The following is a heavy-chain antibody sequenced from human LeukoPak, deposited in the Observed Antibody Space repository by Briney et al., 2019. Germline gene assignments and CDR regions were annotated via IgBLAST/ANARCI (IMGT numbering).Heavy chain of an antibody. V-gene: IGHV3-48*01. Sequence: GGSLRLSCAASGFAFNTYSMNWVRQAPGKGLEWVSYIRSDSSIIYYADSVKGRFTVSRDNGKNSLYLQMNSLRVEDTAVYFCARVQAGKWDFDYWGQGTLVTVSS. CDR2: IRSDSSII. CDR3: ARVQAGKWDFDY. J-gene: IGHJ4*02. CDR1: GFAFNTYS. D-gene: IGHD2-8*01.